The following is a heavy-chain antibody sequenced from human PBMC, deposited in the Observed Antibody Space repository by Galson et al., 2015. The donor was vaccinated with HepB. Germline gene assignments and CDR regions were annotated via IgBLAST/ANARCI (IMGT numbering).Heavy chain of an antibody. V-gene: IGHV3-11*01. J-gene: IGHJ6*03. D-gene: IGHD3-22*01. CDR2: ISSSERAT. CDR1: GFTFNSHY. Sequence: SLRLSCAASGFTFNSHYMNWIRQAPGRGLEWVSTISSSERATYYADSIKGRFTVSRDNPKNLLYLQVDSLRAEDTAIYYCARGGYYDSSDSYVSFNYYMDVWGKGTTVTVSS. CDR3: ARGGYYDSSDSYVSFNYYMDV.